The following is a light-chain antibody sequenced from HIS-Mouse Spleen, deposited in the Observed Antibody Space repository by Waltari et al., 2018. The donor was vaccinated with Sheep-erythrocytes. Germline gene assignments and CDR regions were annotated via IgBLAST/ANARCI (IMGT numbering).Light chain of an antibody. CDR1: SSDVGGYNY. V-gene: IGLV2-11*01. CDR3: CSYSGSYNHV. Sequence: QSALTQPHSVSGSPGQSVTISCTGTSSDVGGYNYVSWYQQHQGKPPKLMIYDVSNRPSGVPDRFSGSKSGNTATLTISGLQAEDEADYYCCSYSGSYNHVFATGTKVTVL. CDR2: DVS. J-gene: IGLJ1*01.